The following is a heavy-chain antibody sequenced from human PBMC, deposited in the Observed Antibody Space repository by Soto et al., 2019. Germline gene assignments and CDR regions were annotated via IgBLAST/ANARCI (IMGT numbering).Heavy chain of an antibody. Sequence: GESLKISCKGSGYSFTSYWIGWVRQMPGKGLEWMGIIYPGDSDTRYSPSFQGQVTISADKSISTAYLQWSSLKASDTAMYYCARIPLPKVLFTYYYYYMDVWGKGTTVTVSS. CDR3: ARIPLPKVLFTYYYYYMDV. CDR1: GYSFTSYW. V-gene: IGHV5-51*01. D-gene: IGHD2-8*01. J-gene: IGHJ6*03. CDR2: IYPGDSDT.